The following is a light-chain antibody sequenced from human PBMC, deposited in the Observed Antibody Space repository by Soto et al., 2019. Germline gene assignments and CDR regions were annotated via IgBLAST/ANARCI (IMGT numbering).Light chain of an antibody. CDR3: ASWVGSLSAWV. CDR1: SSNIGSKY. J-gene: IGLJ3*02. Sequence: QSVLTQPPSASGTPGRRATTPGFETSSNIGSKYVSWYQHPPGTAPKLLIHRNNERPSGVPDRFSASKSGTSASLAISGLRSEDEGDYFCASWVGSLSAWVFGGGTKLTVL. V-gene: IGLV1-47*01. CDR2: RNN.